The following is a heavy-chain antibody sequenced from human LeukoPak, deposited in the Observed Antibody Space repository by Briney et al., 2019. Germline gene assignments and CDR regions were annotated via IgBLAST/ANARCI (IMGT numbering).Heavy chain of an antibody. CDR1: GFTFSSYS. J-gene: IGHJ4*02. V-gene: IGHV3-21*01. D-gene: IGHD3-3*01. CDR3: ARVGSDFWSGYHFDY. Sequence: GGSLRLSCAASGFTFSSYSMNWVRQAPGKGLEWVSSISSSSSYIHYADSVKGRFTISRDNAKNSLYLQMNSLRAEDTAVYYCARVGSDFWSGYHFDYWGQGTLVTVSS. CDR2: ISSSSSYI.